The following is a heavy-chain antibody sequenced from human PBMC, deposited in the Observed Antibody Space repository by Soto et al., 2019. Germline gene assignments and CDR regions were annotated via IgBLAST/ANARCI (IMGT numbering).Heavy chain of an antibody. V-gene: IGHV3-33*01. J-gene: IGHJ3*02. D-gene: IGHD3-10*01. CDR2: VWHDGSKK. CDR3: ARGAYGVGGQGGAFGI. CDR1: GFTYGHFG. Sequence: QVQLVESGGGVVQPGRSLRLSCATSGFTYGHFGMHWARQAPGKGLEWVAVVWHDGSKKLYADSAKGRFTISRDDSKTTLDVQMNSLRVEDTAVYYWARGAYGVGGQGGAFGIWGQGTTVIVSS.